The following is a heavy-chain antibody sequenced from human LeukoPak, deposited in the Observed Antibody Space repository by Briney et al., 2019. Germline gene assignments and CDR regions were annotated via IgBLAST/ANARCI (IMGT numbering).Heavy chain of an antibody. CDR2: ITWDATKT. CDR1: GFTFDDYT. J-gene: IGHJ4*02. V-gene: IGHV3-43*01. CDR3: AKRRIPGTTSTFNYFDY. Sequence: GGSLRLSCAASGFTFDDYTMHWVRQAPGKGLEWVSLITWDATKTYYADSVRGRFTVSRDDSKNSLYLQMNSLTTEDTALYYCAKRRIPGTTSTFNYFDYWGQGTLVSVSS. D-gene: IGHD5-24*01.